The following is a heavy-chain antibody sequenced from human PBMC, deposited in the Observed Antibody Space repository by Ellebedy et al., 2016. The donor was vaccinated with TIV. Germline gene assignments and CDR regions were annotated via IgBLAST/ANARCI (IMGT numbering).Heavy chain of an antibody. CDR2: IHYRGST. CDR3: ARHALGISGWWYFDL. V-gene: IGHV4-39*07. Sequence: MPSETLSLTCTVSGGSISSSSHYWGWIRQPPGKGLEWIGCIHYRGSTYYNPSLTSRVTILVDTSQSQFSLRLRSVTAADTAVYYCARHALGISGWWYFDLWGRGTLVTVSS. D-gene: IGHD6-19*01. J-gene: IGHJ2*01. CDR1: GGSISSSSHY.